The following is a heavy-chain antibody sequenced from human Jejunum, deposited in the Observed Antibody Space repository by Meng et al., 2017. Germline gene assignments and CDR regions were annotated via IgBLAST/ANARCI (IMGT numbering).Heavy chain of an antibody. CDR2: IDYSRTT. D-gene: IGHD3-3*02. Sequence: HLRLRGLGPGRGGPAGTLAPPCSCSGGSPPVYTDLWGWTRQPPGKGLEWIGTIDYSRTTTYYNPSLRSRVTITLDTSKNEISLKVTSVTAAETAIYYCARYSRIFGWLDPWGQGTLVTVSS. CDR3: ARYSRIFGWLDP. V-gene: IGHV4-39*07. CDR1: GGSPPVYTDL. J-gene: IGHJ5*02.